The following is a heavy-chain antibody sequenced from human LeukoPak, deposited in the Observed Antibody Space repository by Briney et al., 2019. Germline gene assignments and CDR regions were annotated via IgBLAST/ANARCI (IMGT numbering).Heavy chain of an antibody. Sequence: GWSLRLSCASSGFIFISYGMNWVRQPPGKGLEWVSYISGTGTTIYYADSVKGRFTIPRDNAKYSLHLQMDSLRADDTAVYSCARGGLGSWTFDSWGQGSLVTV. CDR1: GFIFISYG. CDR3: ARGGLGSWTFDS. CDR2: ISGTGTTI. V-gene: IGHV3-48*04. J-gene: IGHJ5*01. D-gene: IGHD3-10*01.